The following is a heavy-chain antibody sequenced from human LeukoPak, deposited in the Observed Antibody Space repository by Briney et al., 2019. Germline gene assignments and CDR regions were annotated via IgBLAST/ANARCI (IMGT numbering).Heavy chain of an antibody. J-gene: IGHJ4*02. V-gene: IGHV4-4*07. Sequence: SETLSLTCTVPGGSISSYYCSWIRQPAGKGLEWIGRIYTRGGTNYNPSLKSRVTMSVDTSKNQFSMKLSSVTAADTAVYYCAYTVVVATTINDYWGQGTLVTVSS. CDR1: GGSISSYY. CDR3: AYTVVVATTINDY. D-gene: IGHD2-15*01. CDR2: IYTRGGT.